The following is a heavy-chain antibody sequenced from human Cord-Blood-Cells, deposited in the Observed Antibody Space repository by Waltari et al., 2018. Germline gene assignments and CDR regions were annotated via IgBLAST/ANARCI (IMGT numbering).Heavy chain of an antibody. Sequence: EVQLLESGGGLVQPGGSLRLSCAASGFTFSSYAMSWVRQGPGKGLEWVSASSGIVGSTYYADSVKGRFTISRDNSKNTLYLQMNSLRAEDTAVYYCAKVKRQLVHYWGQGTLVTVSS. CDR1: GFTFSSYA. J-gene: IGHJ4*02. D-gene: IGHD6-6*01. CDR3: AKVKRQLVHY. V-gene: IGHV3-23*01. CDR2: SSGIVGST.